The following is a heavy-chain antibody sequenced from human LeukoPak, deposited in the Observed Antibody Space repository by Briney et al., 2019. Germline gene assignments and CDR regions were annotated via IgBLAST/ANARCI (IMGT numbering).Heavy chain of an antibody. J-gene: IGHJ3*02. CDR3: ARGGTAVIAPYAFDI. CDR1: GGSISRYY. V-gene: IGHV4-59*01. CDR2: IYYSGST. D-gene: IGHD4-23*01. Sequence: SETLSLTCTVPGGSISRYYWSWIRQRPGERLEWVGYIYYSGSTNCNPSVKSRVALSVDTSKKQFSLKLSSLTGEDRAVYYCARGGTAVIAPYAFDIWGQGTMVTVSS.